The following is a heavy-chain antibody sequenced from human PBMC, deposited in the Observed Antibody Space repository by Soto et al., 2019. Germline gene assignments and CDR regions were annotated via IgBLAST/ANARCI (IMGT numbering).Heavy chain of an antibody. CDR1: GFTFSSYG. CDR3: ASDSWGSSSDDY. CDR2: IWYDGSNK. J-gene: IGHJ4*02. Sequence: QVQLVESGGGVVQPGRSLRLSCAASGFTFSSYGMHWVRQAPGKGLEWVAVIWYDGSNKYYAESVKGRFTISRDNSKNTLYLQMNSLRAEDTAVYYCASDSWGSSSDDYWGQGTLVTVSS. D-gene: IGHD6-6*01. V-gene: IGHV3-33*01.